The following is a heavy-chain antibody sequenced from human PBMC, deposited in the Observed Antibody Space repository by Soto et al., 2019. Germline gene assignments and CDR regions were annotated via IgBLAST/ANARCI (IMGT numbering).Heavy chain of an antibody. CDR3: ARAPPGPSPRWDV. J-gene: IGHJ6*02. V-gene: IGHV4-30-2*06. D-gene: IGHD3-10*01. CDR1: GASMSSGGHS. CDR2: IYYTGAT. Sequence: QVQLQESGPGLVKTSQTVSLTCAVSGASMSSGGHSWRWIRQSPGRGLEWIGYIYYTGATYYNPSLKSRVTLSIDMSNNQFSLNFNSVTASDTAVYYCARAPPGPSPRWDVWGQGTTVTVSS.